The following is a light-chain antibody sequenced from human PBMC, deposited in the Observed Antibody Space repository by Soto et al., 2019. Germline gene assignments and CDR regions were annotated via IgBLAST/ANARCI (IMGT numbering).Light chain of an antibody. CDR1: QSVSSN. Sequence: EIVMTQSPATLSVSPGERATLSCRASQSVSSNLAWYQQKPGQAPRLLIYGASNRATGIPARFSGSWSGTEFTLTISSLQSEDFAVYYCQEYNNWPPHTFGQGTKLEIK. J-gene: IGKJ2*01. CDR2: GAS. CDR3: QEYNNWPPHT. V-gene: IGKV3-15*01.